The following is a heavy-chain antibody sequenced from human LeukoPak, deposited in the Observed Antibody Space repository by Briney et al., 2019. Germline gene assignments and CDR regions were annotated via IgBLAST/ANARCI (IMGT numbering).Heavy chain of an antibody. CDR2: IKTDGSST. CDR1: RFTFSNYW. V-gene: IGHV3-74*01. Sequence: GGSLRLSRAASRFTFSNYWMHWVRQAPGKGLVWVSRIKTDGSSTNYADSVKGRFTISRDNAKNTLYLQMNSLRAEDTAVYYCARVDSSGYSRTFDIWGQGTMVTVSS. D-gene: IGHD3-22*01. J-gene: IGHJ3*02. CDR3: ARVDSSGYSRTFDI.